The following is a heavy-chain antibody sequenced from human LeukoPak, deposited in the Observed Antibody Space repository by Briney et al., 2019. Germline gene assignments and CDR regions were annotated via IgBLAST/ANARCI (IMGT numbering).Heavy chain of an antibody. Sequence: PGGSLRLSCAASGFTVSSNYMSWVRQAPGKGLEWVSVIYSGGSTYYADSVKGRFTISRDYSKNTLYLQMNSLRAEDTAVYYCARDDTTWYYFDYWGQGTLVTVSS. D-gene: IGHD1-14*01. J-gene: IGHJ4*02. CDR1: GFTVSSNY. CDR3: ARDDTTWYYFDY. CDR2: IYSGGST. V-gene: IGHV3-66*01.